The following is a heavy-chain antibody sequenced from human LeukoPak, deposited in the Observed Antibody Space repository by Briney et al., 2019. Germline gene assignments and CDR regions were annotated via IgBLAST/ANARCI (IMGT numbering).Heavy chain of an antibody. CDR1: GGSFSGYY. CDR3: AGGLTFEYFQH. V-gene: IGHV4-34*01. D-gene: IGHD3-16*01. J-gene: IGHJ1*01. CDR2: INHSGST. Sequence: SETLSLTCAVYGGSFSGYYWSWIRQPPGKGLEWIGEINHSGSTNYNPSLKSRVTISVNTSKNQFSLKLSSVTAADTAVYYCAGGLTFEYFQHWGQGTLVTVSS.